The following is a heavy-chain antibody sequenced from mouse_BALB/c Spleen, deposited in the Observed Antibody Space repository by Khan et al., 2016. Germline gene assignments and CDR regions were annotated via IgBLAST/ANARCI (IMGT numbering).Heavy chain of an antibody. D-gene: IGHD2-10*02. Sequence: QVQLQQSGAELVRPGSSVKISCKASGYAFSIYWMNWVKQRPGQGLEWIGQIYPGDGDTDYNGTFKDKVTLTADKSSSTAYMQLSSLTSEDSAVYFCARSGYGNDYWGQGTTLTVSS. V-gene: IGHV1-80*01. CDR3: ARSGYGNDY. CDR2: IYPGDGDT. J-gene: IGHJ2*01. CDR1: GYAFSIYW.